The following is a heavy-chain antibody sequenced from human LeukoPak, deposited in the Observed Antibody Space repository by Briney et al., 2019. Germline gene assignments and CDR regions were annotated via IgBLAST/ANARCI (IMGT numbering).Heavy chain of an antibody. Sequence: GSSVKVSCKVSGGNFNNYAISWVRQAPGQGLQWMGGIIPLFGITNYTQKYQGRLTITAHESTHTAYMELSSLRSEDTAVYYCARDPFAAGIVVPWMDWGPGTLITVSS. J-gene: IGHJ3*01. D-gene: IGHD1-26*01. CDR2: IIPLFGIT. CDR3: ARDPFAAGIVVPWMD. CDR1: GGNFNNYA. V-gene: IGHV1-69*01.